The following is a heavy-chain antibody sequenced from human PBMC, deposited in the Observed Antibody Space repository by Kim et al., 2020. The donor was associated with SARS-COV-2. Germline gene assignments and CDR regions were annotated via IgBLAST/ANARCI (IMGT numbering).Heavy chain of an antibody. D-gene: IGHD2-2*02. Sequence: SETLSLTCAVYGGSFSGYYWSWIRQPPGKGLEWIGEINHSGSTNYNPSLKSRVTISVDTSKNQFSLKLSSVTAADTAVYYCARYTRYYYGMDVWGQGTTVTVSS. CDR2: INHSGST. V-gene: IGHV4-34*01. J-gene: IGHJ6*02. CDR1: GGSFSGYY. CDR3: ARYTRYYYGMDV.